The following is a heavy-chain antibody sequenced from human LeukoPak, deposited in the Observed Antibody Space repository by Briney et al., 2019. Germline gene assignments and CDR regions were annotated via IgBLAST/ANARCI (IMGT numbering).Heavy chain of an antibody. V-gene: IGHV1-2*02. CDR3: ARECYGSGSYYNCYFDY. CDR2: INPNSGGT. J-gene: IGHJ4*02. CDR1: GYTFTGYY. D-gene: IGHD3-10*01. Sequence: ASVKVSCKASGYTFTGYYMHWVRQAPGQGLEWMGWINPNSGGTNYAQKFQGRVTMTRDTFISTAYMELSRLRSDDTAVYYCARECYGSGSYYNCYFDYWGQGTLVTVSS.